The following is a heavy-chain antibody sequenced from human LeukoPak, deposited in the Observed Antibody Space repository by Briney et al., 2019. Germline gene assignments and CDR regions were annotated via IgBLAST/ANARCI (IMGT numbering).Heavy chain of an antibody. CDR1: GGSFSGYY. V-gene: IGHV4-34*01. CDR3: ARGGLGNDYVWGSYRYYTLFDY. Sequence: SETLSLTCAVYGGSFSGYYWSWIRQPPGKGLEWIGEINHSGSTNYNPSLKSRVTISVDTSKNQFSLKLSSVTAADTAVHYCARGGLGNDYVWGSYRYYTLFDYWGQGTLVTVSS. CDR2: INHSGST. J-gene: IGHJ4*02. D-gene: IGHD3-16*02.